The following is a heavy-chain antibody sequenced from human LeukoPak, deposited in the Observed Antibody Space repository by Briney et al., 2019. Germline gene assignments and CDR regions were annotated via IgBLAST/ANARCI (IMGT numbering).Heavy chain of an antibody. J-gene: IGHJ4*02. CDR1: GYTFTGYY. D-gene: IGHD6-19*01. Sequence: ASVKVSCKASGYTFTGYYMHWVRQAPEQGLEWMGWINPNSGGTNYAQKFQGRATMTRDTSISTAYMELSRLRSDDTAVYYWARESGQWLVRGDYWGQGTLVTVSS. V-gene: IGHV1-2*02. CDR3: ARESGQWLVRGDY. CDR2: INPNSGGT.